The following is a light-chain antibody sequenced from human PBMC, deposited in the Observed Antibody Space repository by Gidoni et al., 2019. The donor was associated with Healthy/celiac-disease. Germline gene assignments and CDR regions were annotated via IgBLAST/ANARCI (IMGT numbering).Light chain of an antibody. CDR2: GAS. V-gene: IGKV3-20*01. CDR1: QSVSSSY. J-gene: IGKJ1*01. Sequence: DIVLTQSPGTRSLSPGERATLSCRASQSVSSSYLAWYQQKPGQAPRLLIYGASSRATGIPDRFSGSGSGTDVTLTISRLEPEDFAGYYCQQYGSSLWTFGQGTKVEIK. CDR3: QQYGSSLWT.